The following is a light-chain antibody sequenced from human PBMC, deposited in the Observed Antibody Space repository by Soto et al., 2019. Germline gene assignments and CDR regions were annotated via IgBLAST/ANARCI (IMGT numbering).Light chain of an antibody. CDR1: TSNIGSKY. J-gene: IGLJ3*02. CDR2: RDN. CDR3: AALDRGLSGWV. V-gene: IGLV1-47*01. Sequence: QSVLTQPPSASGPPGQRVAIPCSGSTSNIGSKYVYWYQQLPGTAPKLLIYRDNERPSGVRDRFSGSKSGTSASLAISGLRSENDSDNDRAALDRGLSGWVFGGGTKLSVL.